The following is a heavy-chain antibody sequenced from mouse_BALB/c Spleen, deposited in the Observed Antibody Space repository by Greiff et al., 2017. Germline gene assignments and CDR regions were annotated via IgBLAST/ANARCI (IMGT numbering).Heavy chain of an antibody. CDR1: GFSLTGYG. D-gene: IGHD1-1*01. V-gene: IGHV2-6-7*01. CDR3: ARDRGYYYEEDYAMDY. J-gene: IGHJ4*01. Sequence: QVQLKESGPGLVAPSQSLSITCTVSGFSLTGYGVNWVRQPPGKGLEWLGMIWGDGSTDYNSALKSRLSISKDNSKSQVFLKMNSLQTDDTARYYCARDRGYYYEEDYAMDYWGQGTSVTVSS. CDR2: IWGDGST.